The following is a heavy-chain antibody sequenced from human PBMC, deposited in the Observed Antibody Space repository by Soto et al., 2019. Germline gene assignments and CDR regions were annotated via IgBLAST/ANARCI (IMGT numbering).Heavy chain of an antibody. CDR1: GFTVSSNY. D-gene: IGHD3-22*01. V-gene: IGHV3-66*01. CDR3: ARNYYDSSGYYYGGAFDI. Sequence: EVQLVESGGGLVQPGGSLRLSCAASGFTVSSNYMSWVRQVPGKGLEWVSAIYSDGSTFYSDSVKGRFTISRDNSKNTLYLQMNSLRAEDTAVYYCARNYYDSSGYYYGGAFDIWGQGTMVTVSS. J-gene: IGHJ3*02. CDR2: IYSDGST.